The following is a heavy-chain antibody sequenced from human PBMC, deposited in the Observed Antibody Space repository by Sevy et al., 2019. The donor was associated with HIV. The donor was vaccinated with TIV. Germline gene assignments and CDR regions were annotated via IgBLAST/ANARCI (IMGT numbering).Heavy chain of an antibody. CDR3: ARGNDPQTSITIFGVVIMGFDY. CDR2: INHSGST. Sequence: SETLSLTCAVYGGSFSGYYWSWIRQPPGKGLGWIGEINHSGSTNYNPSLKSRVTISVDTSKNQFSLKLSSVTAADTAVYYCARGNDPQTSITIFGVVIMGFDYWGQGTLVTVSS. D-gene: IGHD3-3*01. J-gene: IGHJ4*02. V-gene: IGHV4-34*01. CDR1: GGSFSGYY.